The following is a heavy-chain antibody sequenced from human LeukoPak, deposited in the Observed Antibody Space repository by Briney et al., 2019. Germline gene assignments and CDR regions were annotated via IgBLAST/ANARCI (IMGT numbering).Heavy chain of an antibody. CDR3: ARVGGFLEWLFDAFDM. Sequence: GGSLRLSCAASGFTFSSYWMSWVRQAPGKGLEWVANIKQDGSEKYYVDSVKGRFTISRDNSKNTLYLQMNSLRAEDTAVYYCARVGGFLEWLFDAFDMWGQGTMVTVSS. J-gene: IGHJ3*02. CDR2: IKQDGSEK. V-gene: IGHV3-7*01. CDR1: GFTFSSYW. D-gene: IGHD3-3*01.